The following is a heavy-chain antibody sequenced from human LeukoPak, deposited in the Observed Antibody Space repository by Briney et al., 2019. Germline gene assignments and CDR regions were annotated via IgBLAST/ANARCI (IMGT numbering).Heavy chain of an antibody. Sequence: GASVKVSCKASGGTFSSYAISWVRQAPGQGLEWMGGIIPIFGTANYAQKFQGRVTITADKSTSTAYMELSSLRSEDTAVYYCARVYGSGSYTYFDYWGQGTLVTVSS. D-gene: IGHD3-10*01. J-gene: IGHJ4*02. V-gene: IGHV1-69*06. CDR1: GGTFSSYA. CDR2: IIPIFGTA. CDR3: ARVYGSGSYTYFDY.